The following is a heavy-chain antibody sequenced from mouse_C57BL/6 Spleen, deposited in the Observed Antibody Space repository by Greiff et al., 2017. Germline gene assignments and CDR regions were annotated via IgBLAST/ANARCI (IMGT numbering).Heavy chain of an antibody. Sequence: EVQLVESGGGLVKPGGSLKLSCAASGFTFSSYTMSWVRQTPEKRLEWVATISGGGGNTYYPDSVKGRFTISRDNAKNTLYLQMSSLRSEDTVLYYCARHPSNWDYAMDYWGQGTSVTVSS. V-gene: IGHV5-9*01. J-gene: IGHJ4*01. D-gene: IGHD4-1*01. CDR3: ARHPSNWDYAMDY. CDR2: ISGGGGNT. CDR1: GFTFSSYT.